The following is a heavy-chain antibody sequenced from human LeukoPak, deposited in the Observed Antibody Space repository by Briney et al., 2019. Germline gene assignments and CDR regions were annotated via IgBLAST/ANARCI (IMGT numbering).Heavy chain of an antibody. Sequence: GGSVRLSCAASGFTFSDYYMSWIRQAPGKGLEWVSYISSSCSTIYYADSVKGRFTVSRDNAKNSLYLQMNSLRAEDTAVYYCARGVNSGYFDYCGQGTLVTVSS. V-gene: IGHV3-11*01. J-gene: IGHJ4*02. CDR1: GFTFSDYY. CDR3: ARGVNSGYFDY. CDR2: ISSSCSTI. D-gene: IGHD1-26*01.